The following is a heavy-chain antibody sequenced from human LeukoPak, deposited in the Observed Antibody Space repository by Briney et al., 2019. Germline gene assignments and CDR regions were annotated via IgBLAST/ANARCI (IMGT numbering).Heavy chain of an antibody. D-gene: IGHD6-13*01. CDR2: IDHSGST. CDR3: ARGSSSWYYNY. J-gene: IGHJ4*02. Sequence: SETLSLTCAVYGGSFNDYYWSWIRQPPGKGLAWIGEIDHSGSTNYNPSLKSRVTISVDTSKNQFSLKLSSVTAADTAVYYCARGSSSWYYNYWGQGTLVTVSS. CDR1: GGSFNDYY. V-gene: IGHV4-34*01.